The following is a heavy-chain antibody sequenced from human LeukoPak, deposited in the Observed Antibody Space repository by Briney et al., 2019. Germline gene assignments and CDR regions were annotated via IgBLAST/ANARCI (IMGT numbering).Heavy chain of an antibody. Sequence: GRSLRLSCAASGFTFSSYAMHWVRQAPGKGLEWVSVIYSGGSTYYADSVKGRFTISRDNSKNTLYLQMNSLRAEDTAVYYCARAGDGSGSYYNPTHYYYMDVWGKGTTVTISS. J-gene: IGHJ6*03. V-gene: IGHV3-53*01. CDR2: IYSGGST. CDR3: ARAGDGSGSYYNPTHYYYMDV. D-gene: IGHD3-10*01. CDR1: GFTFSSYA.